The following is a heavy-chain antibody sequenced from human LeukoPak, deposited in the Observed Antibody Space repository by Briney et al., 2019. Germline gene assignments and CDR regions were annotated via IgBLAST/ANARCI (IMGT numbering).Heavy chain of an antibody. V-gene: IGHV1-8*03. CDR1: GYTFTSYD. Sequence: ASVKVSCKASGYTFTSYDINWVRQATGQGLEWMGWMNPNSGNTGYAQKFQGRVTITRNTSISTAYMELSSLRSEDTAVYYCARSRTGTTEGWFDPWGQGTLVTVSS. CDR2: MNPNSGNT. D-gene: IGHD1-7*01. J-gene: IGHJ5*02. CDR3: ARSRTGTTEGWFDP.